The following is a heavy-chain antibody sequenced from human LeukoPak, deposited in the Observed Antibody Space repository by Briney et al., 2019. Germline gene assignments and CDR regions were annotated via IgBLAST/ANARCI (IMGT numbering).Heavy chain of an antibody. V-gene: IGHV3-15*07. D-gene: IGHD3-22*01. Sequence: GGSLRLSCAASGFTFSNAWMNWVRQAPGKGLEWVGRIKSETDGGTTDYAAPVKGRFTISRDDSKNTLYPQMNSLKTEDTAVYYCSTTYYYDSSEGYWGQGTLVTVSS. CDR1: GFTFSNAW. CDR2: IKSETDGGTT. CDR3: STTYYYDSSEGY. J-gene: IGHJ4*02.